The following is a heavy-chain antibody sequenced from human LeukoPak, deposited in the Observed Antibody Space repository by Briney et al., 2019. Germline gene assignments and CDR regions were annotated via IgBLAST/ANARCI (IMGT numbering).Heavy chain of an antibody. CDR3: VRHQEGMVRGVLYYMDV. CDR2: IYYTGNT. Sequence: HPSETLSLTCSVSGDTISTSDHYWGWIRQPPGKGLEWIGSIYYTGNTYYNPSLKSRVTISVDTSKNQFSLKLSSVTAADTAVYYCVRHQEGMVRGVLYYMDVWGTGTTVTISS. CDR1: GDTISTSDHY. J-gene: IGHJ6*03. D-gene: IGHD3-10*01. V-gene: IGHV4-39*01.